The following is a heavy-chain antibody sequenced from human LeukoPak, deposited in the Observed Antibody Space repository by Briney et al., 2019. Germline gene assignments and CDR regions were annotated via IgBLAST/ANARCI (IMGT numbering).Heavy chain of an antibody. CDR1: GFTFSSYA. CDR3: AKVYYYGSGSYYNDAFDI. J-gene: IGHJ3*02. D-gene: IGHD3-10*01. V-gene: IGHV3-23*01. CDR2: ISGSGGST. Sequence: PGGSLRLSCAASGFTFSSYAMSWVRQAPGKGLEWVSAISGSGGSTYYADSVKGRFTISRDNSKNTLYLQMNSLRAEDTAVYYCAKVYYYGSGSYYNDAFDIWGQGTMVTVSP.